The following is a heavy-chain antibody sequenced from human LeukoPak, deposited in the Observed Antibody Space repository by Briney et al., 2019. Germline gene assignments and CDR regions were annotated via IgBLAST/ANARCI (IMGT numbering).Heavy chain of an antibody. V-gene: IGHV3-64*01. CDR1: GFTFSRYA. J-gene: IGHJ6*03. D-gene: IGHD6-19*01. CDR2: ISRNGGST. Sequence: GGSLRLSRAASGFTFSRYAMHWVRQAPGRGLEYVSAISRNGGSTYYANSVKGRFTVSRDNSKNTLYLQMGSLRAEDMAVYYCARDCGSGWTYYYFYYMDVWGKGNTVTVSS. CDR3: ARDCGSGWTYYYFYYMDV.